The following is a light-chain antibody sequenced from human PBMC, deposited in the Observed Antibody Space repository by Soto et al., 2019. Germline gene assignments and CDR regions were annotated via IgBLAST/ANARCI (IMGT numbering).Light chain of an antibody. CDR3: QQHNAYPLT. Sequence: DIQMTQSPSSLSASVGDRVTITCRASQAISNSLAWFQQKPGKAPKSLIYAAFNFQTGVPSRFSGSGSGTEFTLTISSLQPEDFATYYCQQHNAYPLTFGGGTKVDIK. J-gene: IGKJ4*01. V-gene: IGKV1-16*01. CDR1: QAISNS. CDR2: AAF.